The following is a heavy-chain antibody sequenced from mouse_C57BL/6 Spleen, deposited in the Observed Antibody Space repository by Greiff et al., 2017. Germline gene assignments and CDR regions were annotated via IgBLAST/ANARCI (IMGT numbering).Heavy chain of an antibody. D-gene: IGHD2-2*01. CDR3: ARIGYGGFAY. CDR1: GFSLTSYG. Sequence: QVQLQQSGPGLVQPSQSLSITCTVSGFSLTSYGVHWVRQFPGPGLEWLGVIWRSGNSDYTAAFISRLGISKDNSNSQVFFKMHSLQADDTAIYYCARIGYGGFAYWGQGTLVTVSA. J-gene: IGHJ3*01. CDR2: IWRSGNS. V-gene: IGHV2-2*01.